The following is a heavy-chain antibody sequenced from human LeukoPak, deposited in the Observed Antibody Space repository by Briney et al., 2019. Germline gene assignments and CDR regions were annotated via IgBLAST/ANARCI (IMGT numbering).Heavy chain of an antibody. V-gene: IGHV7-4-1*02. Sequence: ASVKVSCKASGYTFTIYAMNWVRQAPGQGLEWMGWINTNTGNPTYAQGFTGRFVFSLDTSVSTAYLQISSLKAEDTAVYYCARGGYNWNDVSTDYWGQGTLVTVSS. D-gene: IGHD1-1*01. CDR3: ARGGYNWNDVSTDY. J-gene: IGHJ4*02. CDR2: INTNTGNP. CDR1: GYTFTIYA.